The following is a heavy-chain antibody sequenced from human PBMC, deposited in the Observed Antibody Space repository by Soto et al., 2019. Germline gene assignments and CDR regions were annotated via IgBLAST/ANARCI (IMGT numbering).Heavy chain of an antibody. V-gene: IGHV3-30*18. CDR1: GFTFSSYG. D-gene: IGHD5-18*01. CDR2: ISYDGTNK. Sequence: GGSLRLSCAASGFTFSSYGMHWVRQAPGKGLEWVAVISYDGTNKYFADSVKGRFTISRDNSKNTLYLQMHSLRAEDTAVYYCAKDTRGYSYGSVNGMDVWGQGTTVTVSS. J-gene: IGHJ6*02. CDR3: AKDTRGYSYGSVNGMDV.